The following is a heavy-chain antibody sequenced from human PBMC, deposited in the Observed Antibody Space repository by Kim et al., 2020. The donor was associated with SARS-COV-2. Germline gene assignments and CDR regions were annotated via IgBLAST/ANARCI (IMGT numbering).Heavy chain of an antibody. CDR3: ARDRGWKYVGYYYGMDV. D-gene: IGHD1-7*01. CDR2: IKQDGSEK. Sequence: GGSLRLSCAASGFTFSSYWMSWVRQAPGKGLEWVANIKQDGSEKYYVDSVKGRFTISRDNAKNSLYLQMNSLRAEDTAVYYCARDRGWKYVGYYYGMDVWGQGTTVTVSS. V-gene: IGHV3-7*01. CDR1: GFTFSSYW. J-gene: IGHJ6*02.